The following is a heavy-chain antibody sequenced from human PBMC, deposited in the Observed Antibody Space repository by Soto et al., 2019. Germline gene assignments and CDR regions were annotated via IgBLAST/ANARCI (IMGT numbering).Heavy chain of an antibody. D-gene: IGHD4-17*01. CDR1: GFTFSNYG. CDR3: ARDNYGGNSRFDY. J-gene: IGHJ4*02. Sequence: QVQLVESGGGVVQPGRSLRLSCAASGFTFSNYGMHWVRQAPGKGLEWVAVIWYGGSDKYYANSVKGRFTISRDNSKNTLYLQKNSLRAEDTAVYYCARDNYGGNSRFDYWGQGTLVTVSS. V-gene: IGHV3-33*01. CDR2: IWYGGSDK.